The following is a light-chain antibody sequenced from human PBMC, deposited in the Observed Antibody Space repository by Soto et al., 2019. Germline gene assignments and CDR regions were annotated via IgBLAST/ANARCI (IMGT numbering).Light chain of an antibody. CDR2: RDS. J-gene: IGLJ1*01. Sequence: SYELTQPLSVSVALGQTARITCGGNNIGSKNVHWYQQKPGQAPVLVIYRDSNRPSGIPERFSGSNSGNMATLTISRAQAGDEADYYCQVWDSSTHVFGTGTKVTVL. CDR1: NIGSKN. CDR3: QVWDSSTHV. V-gene: IGLV3-9*01.